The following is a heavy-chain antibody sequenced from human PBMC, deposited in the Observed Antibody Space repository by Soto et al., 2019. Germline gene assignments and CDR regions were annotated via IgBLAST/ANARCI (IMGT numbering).Heavy chain of an antibody. J-gene: IGHJ6*02. CDR1: GGSISSGDYY. V-gene: IGHV4-30-4*01. Sequence: TLSLTCTVSGGSISSGDYYWSWIRQPPGKGLEWIGYIYYSGSTYYNPSLKSRVTISVDTSKNQFSLKLSSVTAADTAVYYCARDKRLLWSGYDLYGMDVWGQGTTVTVSS. D-gene: IGHD3-3*01. CDR3: ARDKRLLWSGYDLYGMDV. CDR2: IYYSGST.